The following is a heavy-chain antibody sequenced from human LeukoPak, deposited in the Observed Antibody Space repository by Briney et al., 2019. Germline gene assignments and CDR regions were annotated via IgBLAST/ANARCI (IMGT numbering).Heavy chain of an antibody. Sequence: SVKVSCKASGYTFINYGINWVRQAPGQGLEWMGWIIPIFGTAHYAQRFQGRVTITADESTSTAYMELSSLRSEDTAVYYCARVPNYDILTGHLAHWGQGTLVTVSS. CDR1: GYTFINYG. CDR2: IIPIFGTA. J-gene: IGHJ4*02. CDR3: ARVPNYDILTGHLAH. D-gene: IGHD3-9*01. V-gene: IGHV1-69*13.